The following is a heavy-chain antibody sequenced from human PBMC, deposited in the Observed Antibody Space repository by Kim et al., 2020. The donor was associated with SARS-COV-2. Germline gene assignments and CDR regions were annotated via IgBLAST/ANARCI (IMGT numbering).Heavy chain of an antibody. J-gene: IGHJ4*02. CDR3: AHRHSGRRRRFFDY. D-gene: IGHD1-26*01. Sequence: SGPTLVNPTQTLTLTCTFSGFSLNSDTVGVAWIRQPPGKPLEWLALIYWDDDTRYTPSLKDRLTIAKDTSKNQVVLTLTKMDPADTGTYYCAHRHSGRRRRFFDYWGQGILVTVSS. V-gene: IGHV2-5*02. CDR1: GFSLNSDTVG. CDR2: IYWDDDT.